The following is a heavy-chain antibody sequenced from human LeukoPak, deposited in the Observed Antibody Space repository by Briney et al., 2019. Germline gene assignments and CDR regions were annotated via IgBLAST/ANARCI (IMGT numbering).Heavy chain of an antibody. Sequence: GSLRLSCAASGFTFSSYGMHWVRQPPGKGLEWIGEINHSGSTNYNPSLKSRVTISVDTSKNQFSLKLSSVTAADTAVYYCARTIYSYGYFDYWGQGTLVTVSS. D-gene: IGHD5-18*01. V-gene: IGHV4-34*01. CDR3: ARTIYSYGYFDY. CDR1: GFTFSSYG. CDR2: INHSGST. J-gene: IGHJ4*02.